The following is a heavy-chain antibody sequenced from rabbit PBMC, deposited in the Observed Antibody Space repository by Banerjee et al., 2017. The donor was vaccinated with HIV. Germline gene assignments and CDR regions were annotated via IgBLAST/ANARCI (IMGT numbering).Heavy chain of an antibody. CDR3: TRKDL. J-gene: IGHJ6*01. CDR1: GFDFSTYY. Sequence: QEQLEESGGGLVQPGGSLTLSCKASGFDFSTYYINWVRQAPGKGLEWIGYIDPVFGSTYYASWVNGRFTISSHNAQNTVSLQMSSLTAADTATYYCTRKDLWGPGTLVTVS. CDR2: IDPVFGST. V-gene: IGHV1S47*01.